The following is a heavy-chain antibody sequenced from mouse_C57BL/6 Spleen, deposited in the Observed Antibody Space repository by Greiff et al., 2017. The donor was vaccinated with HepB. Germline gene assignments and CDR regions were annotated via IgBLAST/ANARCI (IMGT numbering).Heavy chain of an antibody. CDR1: GYAFSSSW. Sequence: VQLQQSGPELVKPGASVKISCKASGYAFSSSWMNWVKQRPGKGLEWIGRIYPGDGDTNYNGKFKGKATLTADKSSSTAYMQLSSLTSEDSAVYFCARLEDGYSYAMDYWGQGTSVTVSS. CDR2: IYPGDGDT. CDR3: ARLEDGYSYAMDY. J-gene: IGHJ4*01. D-gene: IGHD2-3*01. V-gene: IGHV1-82*01.